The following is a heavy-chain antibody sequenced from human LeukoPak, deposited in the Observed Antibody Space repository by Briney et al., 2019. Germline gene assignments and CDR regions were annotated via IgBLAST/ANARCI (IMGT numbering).Heavy chain of an antibody. CDR2: VSREGSIK. V-gene: IGHV3-30-3*01. CDR1: GFTFSSYD. CDR3: SRHFTTGSIDH. D-gene: IGHD1-26*01. Sequence: PGGSLRLSCAASGFTFSSYDMHWVRQPPGKGLQWLAVVSREGSIKWLADSVRGRFSISRDNSHNTLYLQMSSLGAEDTAVYYCSRHFTTGSIDHWGQGNLVTVSS. J-gene: IGHJ4*02.